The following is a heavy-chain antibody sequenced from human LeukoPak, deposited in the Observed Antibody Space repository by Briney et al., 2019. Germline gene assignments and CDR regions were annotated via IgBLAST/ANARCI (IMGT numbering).Heavy chain of an antibody. V-gene: IGHV3-33*06. CDR1: GFTFSSYG. CDR3: AKVSKYSYGATYYFDY. D-gene: IGHD5-18*01. J-gene: IGHJ4*02. Sequence: GGSLRLSCAASGFTFSSYGMHWVRQAPGKGLEWVAVIWYDGSNKYYADSVKGRFTISRDNSKNTLYLQMNSLRAEDTAVYYCAKVSKYSYGATYYFDYWGQGTLVTVSS. CDR2: IWYDGSNK.